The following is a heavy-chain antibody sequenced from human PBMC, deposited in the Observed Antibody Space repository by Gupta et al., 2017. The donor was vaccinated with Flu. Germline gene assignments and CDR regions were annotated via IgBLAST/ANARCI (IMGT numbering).Heavy chain of an antibody. CDR3: ARGLLDYYDSSGYYFTDY. Sequence: QVQLVQSGAEVKKPGASVKVSCKASGYTFTSYDINWVRQANGQGLEWMGWMNPNSGNTGYAQKFQGRVTMTRNTSISTAYMELSSLRSEDTAVYYCARGLLDYYDSSGYYFTDYWGQGTLVTVSS. J-gene: IGHJ4*02. V-gene: IGHV1-8*01. CDR1: GYTFTSYD. D-gene: IGHD3-22*01. CDR2: MNPNSGNT.